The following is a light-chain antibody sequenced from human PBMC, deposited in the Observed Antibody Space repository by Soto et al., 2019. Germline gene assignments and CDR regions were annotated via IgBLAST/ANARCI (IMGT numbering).Light chain of an antibody. CDR1: SSYD. CDR3: QSYDSSLTVSYV. CDR2: GTT. J-gene: IGLJ1*01. Sequence: VLTQPPSVSGAPGQTVTISCTGSSSYDVHWYRQLPGTAPKLLIYGTTNRPSGVPDRFSGSKSGTSASLAITGLQAEDEADYYCQSYDSSLTVSYVFGTGTKVTVL. V-gene: IGLV1-40*01.